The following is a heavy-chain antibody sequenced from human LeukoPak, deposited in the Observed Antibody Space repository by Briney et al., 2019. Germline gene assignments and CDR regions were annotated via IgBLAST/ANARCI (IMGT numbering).Heavy chain of an antibody. J-gene: IGHJ4*02. CDR2: ISYDGSNK. CDR3: AKVLRFLEVIDY. CDR1: GFTFSSYG. V-gene: IGHV3-30*18. D-gene: IGHD3-3*01. Sequence: PGGSLRLSCAASGFTFSSYGMHWVRQAPGKGLEWVAVISYDGSNKYYADSVKGRFTISRDNSKNTLYLQMNSLRAEDTAVYYCAKVLRFLEVIDYWGQGTLVTVSP.